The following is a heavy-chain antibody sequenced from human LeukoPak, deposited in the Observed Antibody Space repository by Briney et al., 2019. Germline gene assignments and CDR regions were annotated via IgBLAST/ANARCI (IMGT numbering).Heavy chain of an antibody. V-gene: IGHV3-30-3*01. CDR3: ARDSRRGSTSFLGYYGMDV. Sequence: GGSLRLSCAASGFTFSSYAMHWVRQAPGKGLEWVAVISYDGSNKYYADSVKGRFTISRDNSKNTLYQRMNSLRAEDTAVYYCARDSRRGSTSFLGYYGMDVWGQGTTVTVSS. J-gene: IGHJ6*02. CDR1: GFTFSSYA. D-gene: IGHD2-2*01. CDR2: ISYDGSNK.